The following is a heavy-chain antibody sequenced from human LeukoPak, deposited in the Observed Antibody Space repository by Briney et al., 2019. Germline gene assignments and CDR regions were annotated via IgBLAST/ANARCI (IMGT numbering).Heavy chain of an antibody. CDR3: ARSAYSSSAAK. CDR2: IKQDGSGT. Sequence: PGGSLRLSCVASGFTFSSYWMSWVRQAPGKGLEWVASIKQDGSGTYYVDSLKGRFTISRDNAKNSLYLQVNSLRAEDTAVYFCARSAYSSSAAKWGQGTLVTVSS. CDR1: GFTFSSYW. V-gene: IGHV3-7*01. J-gene: IGHJ4*02. D-gene: IGHD6-13*01.